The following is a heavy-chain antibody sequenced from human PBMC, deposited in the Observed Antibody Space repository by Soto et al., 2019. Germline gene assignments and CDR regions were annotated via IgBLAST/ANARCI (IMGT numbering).Heavy chain of an antibody. Sequence: QVQLVQSGAEVKKPGASVKVSCKASGYTFTGYYMHWVRQAPGQGLEWMGWINPNSGGTNYAQKFQGWVTVTRDTSISTAYMELSRLRSDDTAVYYCARARFPIFGVVIEDSPFDYWGQGTLVTVSS. CDR2: INPNSGGT. J-gene: IGHJ4*02. CDR3: ARARFPIFGVVIEDSPFDY. CDR1: GYTFTGYY. D-gene: IGHD3-3*01. V-gene: IGHV1-2*04.